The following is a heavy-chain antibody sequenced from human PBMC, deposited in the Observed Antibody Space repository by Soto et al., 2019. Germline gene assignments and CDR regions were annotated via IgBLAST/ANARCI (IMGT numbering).Heavy chain of an antibody. J-gene: IGHJ4*02. Sequence: GGSLRLSCAASGFTFDDYAMHWVRQAPGKGLEWVSGISWNSGSIGYADSVKGRFTMSRDNAKNSPYLQMNSLRAEDTALYYCAKDISLFGPDSIAAAGYFDYWGQGTLVTVSS. V-gene: IGHV3-9*01. CDR3: AKDISLFGPDSIAAAGYFDY. D-gene: IGHD6-13*01. CDR2: ISWNSGSI. CDR1: GFTFDDYA.